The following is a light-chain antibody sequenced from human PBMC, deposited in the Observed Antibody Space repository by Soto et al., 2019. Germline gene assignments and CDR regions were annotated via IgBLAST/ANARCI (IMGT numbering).Light chain of an antibody. Sequence: QSVLTQPPSASGTPGQRVTISCSGSSSNIGINAVNWYQQLPGTAPKLVIYDNNQRSSGVPDRFSGSKSGISASLAISGLQSEDEADYSCAAWDDSLNGLVFGTGTKLTVL. CDR3: AAWDDSLNGLV. J-gene: IGLJ1*01. V-gene: IGLV1-44*01. CDR2: DNN. CDR1: SSNIGINA.